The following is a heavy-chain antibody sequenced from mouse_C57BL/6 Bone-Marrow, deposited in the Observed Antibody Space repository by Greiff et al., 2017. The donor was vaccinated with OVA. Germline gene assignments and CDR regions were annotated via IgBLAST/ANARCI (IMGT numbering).Heavy chain of an antibody. V-gene: IGHV5-17*01. CDR3: ARPKGVTTRLYAMDY. D-gene: IGHD2-2*01. Sequence: EVLLVESGGGLVKPGGSLKLSCAASGFTFSDYGMHWVRQAPEKGLEWVAYISRGSSTIYYADTVKGRITISRDTAKNTLFLQMTSLRSEDTAMYYCARPKGVTTRLYAMDYWGQGTSVTVSS. CDR1: GFTFSDYG. CDR2: ISRGSSTI. J-gene: IGHJ4*01.